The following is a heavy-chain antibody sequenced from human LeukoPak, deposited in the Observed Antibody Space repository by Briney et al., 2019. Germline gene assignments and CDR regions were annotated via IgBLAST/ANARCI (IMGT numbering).Heavy chain of an antibody. J-gene: IGHJ4*02. D-gene: IGHD2-2*01. Sequence: GGSLRLSCAASGFTFSSYWMSWVRQAPGKGLEWVAVISYDGRNKHYPDSVKGRFTISRDISTDTLWLQMDSLRTEDTAVYYCAKGPLRGTAAAIDYWGQGTLVTVSS. CDR2: ISYDGRNK. V-gene: IGHV3-30*18. CDR3: AKGPLRGTAAAIDY. CDR1: GFTFSSYW.